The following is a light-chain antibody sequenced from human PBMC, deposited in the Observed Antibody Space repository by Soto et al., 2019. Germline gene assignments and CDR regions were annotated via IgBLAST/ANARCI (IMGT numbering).Light chain of an antibody. CDR1: STNLGAGYE. CDR2: GNT. CDR3: QSYDGSLSGSV. J-gene: IGLJ7*01. V-gene: IGLV1-40*01. Sequence: QSVLTQPPSVSGAPGQTVTISCTGSSTNLGAGYEVHWYQQLPGAAPKLLIYGNTNRPSGVPDRFSGSKSGTSASMAITGLQAADEADYYCQSYDGSLSGSVFGGGTQLTVL.